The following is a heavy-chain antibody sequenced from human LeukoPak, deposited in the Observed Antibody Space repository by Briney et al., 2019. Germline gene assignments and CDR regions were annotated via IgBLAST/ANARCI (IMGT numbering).Heavy chain of an antibody. D-gene: IGHD1-1*01. J-gene: IGHJ4*02. Sequence: SGGSLRLSCAASGFTFRSHWMHWVRHAPGKGLVWVSRINTDGGSTSYADSVKGRFTISRDNSKNTLYLQMNSLRAEDTAVYYCARAPSHWFDYWGQGTLVTVSS. CDR2: INTDGGST. CDR3: ARAPSHWFDY. CDR1: GFTFRSHW. V-gene: IGHV3-74*01.